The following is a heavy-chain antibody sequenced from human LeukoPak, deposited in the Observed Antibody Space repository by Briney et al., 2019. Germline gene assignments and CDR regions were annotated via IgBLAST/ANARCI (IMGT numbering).Heavy chain of an antibody. CDR1: GYTFTSYT. CDR3: ARDPGGIVGAIGFVSLWFDP. J-gene: IGHJ5*02. D-gene: IGHD1-26*01. CDR2: INTNTGNP. V-gene: IGHV7-4-1*02. Sequence: GASVKVSCKASGYTFTSYTMNWVRQAPGQGLEWMGWINTNTGNPTYAQGFTGRFVFSLDTSVSTAYLQISSLKAEDTAVYYCARDPGGIVGAIGFVSLWFDPWGQGTLVTVSS.